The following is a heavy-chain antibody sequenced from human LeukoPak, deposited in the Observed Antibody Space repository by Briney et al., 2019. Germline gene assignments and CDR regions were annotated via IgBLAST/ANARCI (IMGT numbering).Heavy chain of an antibody. CDR1: GGTFSSYT. D-gene: IGHD6-6*01. Sequence: GSSVKVSCKASGGTFSSYTISWVRQAPGQGLEWMGRIIPILGIANYAQKFQGRVTITADKSTSTAYMELSSLRSEDTAAYYCASRYSSSSGSFDYWGQGTLVTVSS. V-gene: IGHV1-69*02. CDR3: ASRYSSSSGSFDY. J-gene: IGHJ4*02. CDR2: IIPILGIA.